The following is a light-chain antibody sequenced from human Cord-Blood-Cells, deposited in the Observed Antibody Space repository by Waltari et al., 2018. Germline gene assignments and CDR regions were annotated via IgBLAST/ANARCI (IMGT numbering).Light chain of an antibody. Sequence: QSALTQPPSASGSPGQSVTISCTGTSSDVGGYNYVSWYQQHPGKAPKLMIYEVSKRPSGVPDRFSGSKSGITASLTVSGLQAEDEADYYCSSYAGGYVFGTGTKVTVL. J-gene: IGLJ1*01. CDR1: SSDVGGYNY. V-gene: IGLV2-8*01. CDR2: EVS. CDR3: SSYAGGYV.